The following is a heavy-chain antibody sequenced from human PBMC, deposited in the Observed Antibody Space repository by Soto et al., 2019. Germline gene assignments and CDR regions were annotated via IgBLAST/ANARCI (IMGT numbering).Heavy chain of an antibody. D-gene: IGHD2-15*01. J-gene: IGHJ5*02. CDR1: GYPFTSYG. CDR3: ARLIGYCSGGSCLFDP. Sequence: XSVKVACKASGYPFTSYGIIWVRQAPGQGLEWMGWISAYNGNTNYAQKLQGRVTMTTDTSTSTAYMELRSLRSDDTAVYYCARLIGYCSGGSCLFDPWGQGTLVTVSS. V-gene: IGHV1-18*04. CDR2: ISAYNGNT.